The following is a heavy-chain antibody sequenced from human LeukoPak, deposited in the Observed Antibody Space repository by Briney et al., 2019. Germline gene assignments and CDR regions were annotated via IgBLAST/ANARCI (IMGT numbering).Heavy chain of an antibody. Sequence: SETLSLTCTVSGDSIRTYYWTWIRQPPGKGLECLGYIFYTGTTNYKPSLKSRVTISVDLPKNQFSLRLTSLTAADTAVYFCARMNYYGSYYFDFWGQGTLVTVSS. CDR1: GDSIRTYY. V-gene: IGHV4-59*01. CDR3: ARMNYYGSYYFDF. D-gene: IGHD3-10*01. CDR2: IFYTGTT. J-gene: IGHJ4*02.